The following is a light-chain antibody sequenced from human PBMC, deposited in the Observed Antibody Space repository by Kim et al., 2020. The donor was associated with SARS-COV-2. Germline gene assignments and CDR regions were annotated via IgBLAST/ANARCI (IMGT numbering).Light chain of an antibody. CDR1: QSIDTY. CDR3: QQRSAWPLT. Sequence: LSPGESVTLSCRASQSIDTYLAWYQQKPAQAPRLLVYEASKRASDIPVRFSGSGSGTDFTLTISSLEPEDFAVYYCQQRSAWPLTFGGGTKVDIK. V-gene: IGKV3-11*01. J-gene: IGKJ4*01. CDR2: EAS.